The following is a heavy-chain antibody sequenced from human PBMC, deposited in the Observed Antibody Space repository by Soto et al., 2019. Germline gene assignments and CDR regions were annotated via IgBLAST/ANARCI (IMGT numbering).Heavy chain of an antibody. CDR3: AKEGVAKWELLPNFDY. J-gene: IGHJ4*02. Sequence: GGSLRLSCAASGFTFSSYAMSWVRQAPGKGLEWVSAISGSGGSTYYADSVKGRFTISRDNSKNTLYLQMNSLRAEDTAVYYCAKEGVAKWELLPNFDYWGQGTLVTVSS. D-gene: IGHD1-26*01. V-gene: IGHV3-23*01. CDR2: ISGSGGST. CDR1: GFTFSSYA.